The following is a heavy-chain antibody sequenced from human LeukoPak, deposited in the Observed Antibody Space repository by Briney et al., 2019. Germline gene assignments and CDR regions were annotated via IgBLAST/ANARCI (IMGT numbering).Heavy chain of an antibody. CDR1: GFSLNNYT. J-gene: IGHJ4*02. V-gene: IGHV3-23*01. Sequence: GGSLRLSCAASGFSLNNYTMNWARQATGKGLEWVSAISASGGTTYNSDSVKGRFTISRDSAKNTLYLQINSLRAEDSAVYYCAKASSSWYSDFDYWGRGTLVTVSS. CDR2: ISASGGTT. D-gene: IGHD6-13*01. CDR3: AKASSSWYSDFDY.